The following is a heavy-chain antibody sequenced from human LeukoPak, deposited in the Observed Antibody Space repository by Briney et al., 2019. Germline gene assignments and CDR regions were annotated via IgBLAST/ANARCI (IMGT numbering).Heavy chain of an antibody. CDR1: GFTFSTYW. J-gene: IGHJ4*02. CDR3: ARSGTYYASGSYYSDF. CDR2: IKQDGSRK. Sequence: GGSLRLSCVASGFTFSTYWMTWVRQAPGKGLEWVANIKQDGSRKYYVDSVKGRFTISRDNAKNSLYLQMNSLRAEDTAVYYCARSGTYYASGSYYSDFWGQGTLVTVSS. V-gene: IGHV3-7*04. D-gene: IGHD3-10*01.